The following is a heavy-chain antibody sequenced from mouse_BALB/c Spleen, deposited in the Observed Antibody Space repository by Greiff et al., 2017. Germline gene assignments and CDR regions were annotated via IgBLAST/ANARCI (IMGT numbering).Heavy chain of an antibody. Sequence: VQLKQSGPGLVKPSQSLSLTCSVTGYSITSGYYWNWIRQFPGNKLEWMGYISYDGSNNYNPSLKNRISITRDTSKNQFFLKLNSVTTEDTATYYCARPIYDGYYPFAYWGQGTLVTVSA. D-gene: IGHD2-3*01. CDR2: ISYDGSN. CDR3: ARPIYDGYYPFAY. J-gene: IGHJ3*01. CDR1: GYSITSGYY. V-gene: IGHV3-6*02.